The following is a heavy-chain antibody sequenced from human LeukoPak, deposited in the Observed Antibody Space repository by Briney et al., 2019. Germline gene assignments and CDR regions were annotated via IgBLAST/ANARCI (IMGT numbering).Heavy chain of an antibody. D-gene: IGHD5/OR15-5a*01. CDR2: IAHSGST. J-gene: IGHJ4*02. CDR3: ARVNTVMSTFDY. Sequence: SETLSLTCTVSGSSISSSYYGAWIRQPPGKGLEWIATIAHSGSTYYNPSLKSRVTISADTSQNQHSLRLNSVTVADTAVYYCARVNTVMSTFDYWGQGTPVTVSS. V-gene: IGHV4-38-2*02. CDR1: GSSISSSYY.